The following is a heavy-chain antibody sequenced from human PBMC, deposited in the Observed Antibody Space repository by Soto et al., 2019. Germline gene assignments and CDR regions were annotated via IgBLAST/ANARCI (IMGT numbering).Heavy chain of an antibody. D-gene: IGHD1-20*01. CDR1: GFDFSNTW. V-gene: IGHV3-74*01. J-gene: IGHJ4*02. CDR3: AKDWYHTIDS. CDR2: INSDGSSI. Sequence: GGSLRLSCATSGFDFSNTWIHWVRQVPGQGLVWVSRINSDGSSIIYADSVKGRFTLSRDNAKNTVHLQMSSLRVEDTAVYYCAKDWYHTIDSWGQGILVTVSS.